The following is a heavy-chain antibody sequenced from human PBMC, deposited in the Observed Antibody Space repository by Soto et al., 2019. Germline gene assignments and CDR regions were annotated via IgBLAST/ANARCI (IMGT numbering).Heavy chain of an antibody. Sequence: RLSCAASGFTFSSYSMHWVRQAPGKGLEWVAVISYDGSNKYYADSVKGRFTISRDNSKNTLYLQMNSLRAEDTAVYYCAREERYFDWLLPYYFDYWGQGTLVTVSS. CDR2: ISYDGSNK. D-gene: IGHD3-9*01. V-gene: IGHV3-30-3*01. CDR3: AREERYFDWLLPYYFDY. J-gene: IGHJ4*02. CDR1: GFTFSSYS.